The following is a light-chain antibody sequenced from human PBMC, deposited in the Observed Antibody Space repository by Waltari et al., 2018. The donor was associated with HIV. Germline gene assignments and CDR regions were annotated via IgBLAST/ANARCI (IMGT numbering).Light chain of an antibody. CDR3: QQRTNGPPRLA. Sequence: ENVLTQSPANLSLSPGERATLSCRTSQRVSDYLAWYQQKPGQAPRLLIYDASKRATGIPARFSGSGSGTDFTLTISSLEPEDCAVYYCQQRTNGPPRLAFGGGTKVEI. CDR2: DAS. V-gene: IGKV3-11*01. J-gene: IGKJ4*01. CDR1: QRVSDY.